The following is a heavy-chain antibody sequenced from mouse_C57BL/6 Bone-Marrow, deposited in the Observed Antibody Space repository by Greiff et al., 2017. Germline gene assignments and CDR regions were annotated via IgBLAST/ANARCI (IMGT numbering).Heavy chain of an antibody. J-gene: IGHJ3*01. D-gene: IGHD1-2*01. CDR1: GYTFTSYG. V-gene: IGHV1-81*01. Sequence: QVQLQQSGAELARPGASVKLSCKASGYTFTSYGISWVKQSTGQGLEWIGEIYPRSGNTYYNEKFKGKATLTADKSSSTAYMELRSLTSEDSAVYICARSRGGLLRPFAYWGQGTLVTVSA. CDR3: ARSRGGLLRPFAY. CDR2: IYPRSGNT.